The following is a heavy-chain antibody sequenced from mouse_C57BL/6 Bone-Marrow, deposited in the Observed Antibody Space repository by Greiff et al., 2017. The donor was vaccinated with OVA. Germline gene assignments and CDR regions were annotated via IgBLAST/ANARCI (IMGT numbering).Heavy chain of an antibody. Sequence: QVQLQQPGAELVMPGASVKLSCKASGYTFTSYWMHWVKQRPGQGLEWIGEIDPSDSYTNYNQKFKGKSTLTVDKSSSTAYMQLSSLTSEDSAVYYCARHYFAYWGQGTLVTVSA. CDR3: ARHYFAY. J-gene: IGHJ3*01. V-gene: IGHV1-69*01. D-gene: IGHD1-1*01. CDR1: GYTFTSYW. CDR2: IDPSDSYT.